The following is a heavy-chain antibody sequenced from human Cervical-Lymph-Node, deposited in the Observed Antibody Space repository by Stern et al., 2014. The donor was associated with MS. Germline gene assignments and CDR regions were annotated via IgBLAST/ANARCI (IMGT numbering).Heavy chain of an antibody. CDR2: TAAGTGKA. V-gene: IGHV1-58*03. CDR3: AAVSTWGP. Sequence: QLVESGPEMKKPGTSVNVSCKASGFTFTSSTVQWVRQARGQRLEWIGGTAAGTGKAKQAQKFQGRVTISRDLSTDTAYMELSSLRSDDTAIYYCAAVSTWGPWGQGTPVTVSS. CDR1: GFTFTSST. D-gene: IGHD3-16*01. J-gene: IGHJ4*02.